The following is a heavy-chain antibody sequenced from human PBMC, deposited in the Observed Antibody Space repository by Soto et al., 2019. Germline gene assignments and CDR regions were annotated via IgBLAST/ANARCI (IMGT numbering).Heavy chain of an antibody. CDR2: INHSGST. CDR1: GVSFSGYY. Sequence: SETLSLTCAVYGVSFSGYYWSWIRQPPGKGLEWIGEINHSGSTNYNPSLKSRVTISVDTSKNQFSLKLSSVTAADTAVYYCARGAIVLMVYATFDYWGQGTLVTVSS. D-gene: IGHD2-8*01. CDR3: ARGAIVLMVYATFDY. V-gene: IGHV4-34*01. J-gene: IGHJ4*02.